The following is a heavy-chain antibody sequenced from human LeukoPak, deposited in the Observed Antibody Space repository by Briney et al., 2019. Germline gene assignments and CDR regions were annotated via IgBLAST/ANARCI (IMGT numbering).Heavy chain of an antibody. CDR1: GFTFSNYV. Sequence: AGGSLRLSCAASGFTFSNYVMIWVRQAPGKGLEWVSSISTSSSYIYYADSVKGRFTISRDNAKNSLYLQMNSLRAEDTALYYCARDGDTVLTRGYYYYMDVWGKGTTVTVSS. J-gene: IGHJ6*03. CDR3: ARDGDTVLTRGYYYYMDV. V-gene: IGHV3-21*01. D-gene: IGHD4-23*01. CDR2: ISTSSSYI.